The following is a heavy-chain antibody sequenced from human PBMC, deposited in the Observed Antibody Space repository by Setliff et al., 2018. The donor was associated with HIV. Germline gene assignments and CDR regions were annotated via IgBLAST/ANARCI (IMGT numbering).Heavy chain of an antibody. CDR2: ISNTGNT. CDR1: GGSISNYY. J-gene: IGHJ3*01. V-gene: IGHV4-59*01. CDR3: ARDPTTVTSRWYFDL. Sequence: PSETLSLTCTVSGGSISNYYWSWIRQSPGKGLEWIGYISNTGNTKYNPSLKSRVTIAGDTSKNQFSVRLTSVTAADTALYYCARDPTTVTSRWYFDLWGQGTMVTVSS. D-gene: IGHD4-17*01.